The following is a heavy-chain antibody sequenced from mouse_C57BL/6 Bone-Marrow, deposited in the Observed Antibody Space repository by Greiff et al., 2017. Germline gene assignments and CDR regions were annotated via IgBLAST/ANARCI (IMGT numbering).Heavy chain of an antibody. J-gene: IGHJ2*01. V-gene: IGHV1-54*01. CDR3: AGRMIRNYFDY. CDR1: GYAFTNYL. D-gene: IGHD2-4*01. CDR2: INPGSGGT. Sequence: VQLQQSGAELVRPGTSVKVSCKASGYAFTNYLIEWVKQRPGQGLEWIGVINPGSGGTNYNEKFKGKATLTADKSSSTAYMQLSSLTSEDSAVYFCAGRMIRNYFDYWGQGTTLTVSS.